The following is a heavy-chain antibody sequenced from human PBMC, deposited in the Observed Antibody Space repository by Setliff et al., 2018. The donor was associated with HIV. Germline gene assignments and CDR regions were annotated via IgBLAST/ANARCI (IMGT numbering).Heavy chain of an antibody. J-gene: IGHJ4*02. CDR1: GYSISSGYY. CDR3: VRDDYGYNGKGFDY. CDR2: IYHSGST. V-gene: IGHV4-38-2*02. D-gene: IGHD4-17*01. Sequence: PSETLSLTCTASGYSISSGYYWGWIRQPPGKGLEWIGSIYHSGSTYYNPSLKSRVTISIDTSNNQISLRLSSVTAADTAMYYCVRDDYGYNGKGFDYWGPGTLVTVSS.